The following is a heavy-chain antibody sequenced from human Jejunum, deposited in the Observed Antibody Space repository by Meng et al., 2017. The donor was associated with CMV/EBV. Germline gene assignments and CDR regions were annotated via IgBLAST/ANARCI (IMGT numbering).Heavy chain of an antibody. V-gene: IGHV4-4*07. J-gene: IGHJ4*02. CDR2: IYTSGST. CDR3: ARLSKDGWSTFDY. D-gene: IGHD6-19*01. CDR1: GGSMISYY. Sequence: QGQPQESGPGLVNPSETLSLTCSVSGGSMISYYWSWIRQPAGKGLEWIGHIYTSGSTNYSPSLKSRVTMSLDTAKNQFSLKVSSVTAADTAVYYCARLSKDGWSTFDYWGQGTLVTVSS.